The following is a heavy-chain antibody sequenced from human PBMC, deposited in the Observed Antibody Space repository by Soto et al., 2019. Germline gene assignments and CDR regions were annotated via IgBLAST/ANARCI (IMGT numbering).Heavy chain of an antibody. CDR1: GFSFTGYY. CDR2: INAHSGGT. D-gene: IGHD6-6*01. Sequence: ASVKVSCKASGFSFTGYYIHWLRQAPGQGLEWMGWINAHSGGTEYAQKFQGRVTLTRDTSIATAYLTLTSLTSDDTALYYCAKDLTRQLAYWLDPWGQGTQVTV. CDR3: AKDLTRQLAYWLDP. V-gene: IGHV1-2*02. J-gene: IGHJ5*02.